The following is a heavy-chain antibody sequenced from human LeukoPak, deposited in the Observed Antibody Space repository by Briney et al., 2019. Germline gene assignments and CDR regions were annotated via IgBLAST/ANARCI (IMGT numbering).Heavy chain of an antibody. V-gene: IGHV4-39*01. CDR1: GGSISSSSYY. CDR2: IYYSGST. D-gene: IGHD1-26*01. CDR3: ARWEGYFDY. J-gene: IGHJ4*02. Sequence: SETLSLTCTVSGGSISSSSYYWGGIRQPPGQGLEWIGSIYYSGSTYYNPSLKSRVTISVDTSKNQFSLKLSSVTAADTAVYYCARWEGYFDYWGQGTLVTVSS.